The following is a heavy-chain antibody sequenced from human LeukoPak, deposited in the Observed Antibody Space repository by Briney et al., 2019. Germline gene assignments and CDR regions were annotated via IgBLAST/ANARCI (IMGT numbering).Heavy chain of an antibody. CDR1: GFTVSSNY. CDR2: IYSGGST. Sequence: PGGPLRLSCAVSGFTVSSNYMSCVRQAPGKGLEWVSVIYSGGSTYYADSVKGRFTISRDNSKNTLYLQMNSLRAEDTAVYYCARDDSWAVAGWGIWGEGTLVTVSS. V-gene: IGHV3-66*01. J-gene: IGHJ4*02. CDR3: ARDDSWAVAGWGI. D-gene: IGHD6-19*01.